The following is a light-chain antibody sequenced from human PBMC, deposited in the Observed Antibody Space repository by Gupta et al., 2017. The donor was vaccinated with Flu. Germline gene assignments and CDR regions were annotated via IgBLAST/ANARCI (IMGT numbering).Light chain of an antibody. CDR3: CSYAGTYTWV. CDR2: DVS. J-gene: IGLJ3*02. Sequence: QSALTQPRSVSGSPGQSVTIPCTGPSSDVGGYNYVSWYQQHPGKAPKLIIYDVSRRPSGVPDRFSGSTSGNTASLTVSGLQAEDEADYYCCSYAGTYTWVFGGGTKLTVL. V-gene: IGLV2-11*01. CDR1: SSDVGGYNY.